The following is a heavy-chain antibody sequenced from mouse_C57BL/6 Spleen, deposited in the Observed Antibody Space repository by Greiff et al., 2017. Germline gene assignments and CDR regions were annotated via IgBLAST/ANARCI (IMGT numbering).Heavy chain of an antibody. Sequence: VQLQQSGPELVKPGASVKISCKASGYTFTDYYMNWVKQSHGKSLEWIGDINPNNGGTSYNQKFKGKATLTVDKSSSTAYMELRSLTSEDSAVYYCARSGFGLRYTKRGFTYWGQGTLVTVSA. J-gene: IGHJ3*01. CDR2: INPNNGGT. D-gene: IGHD3-1*01. V-gene: IGHV1-26*01. CDR3: ARSGFGLRYTKRGFTY. CDR1: GYTFTDYY.